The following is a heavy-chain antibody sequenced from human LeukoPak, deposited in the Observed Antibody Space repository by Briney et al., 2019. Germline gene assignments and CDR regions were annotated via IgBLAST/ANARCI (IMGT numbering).Heavy chain of an antibody. V-gene: IGHV4-30-4*01. J-gene: IGHJ4*02. CDR3: ARRGIATRTSLFDY. Sequence: SQTLSLTCTVSGGSISSGDYYWSWIRQPPGKGLEWIGYIYYSGSTYYNPSPKSRVTISVDTSKNQFSLKLSSVTAADTAVYYCARRGIATRTSLFDYWGQGTLVTVSS. D-gene: IGHD6-6*01. CDR1: GGSISSGDYY. CDR2: IYYSGST.